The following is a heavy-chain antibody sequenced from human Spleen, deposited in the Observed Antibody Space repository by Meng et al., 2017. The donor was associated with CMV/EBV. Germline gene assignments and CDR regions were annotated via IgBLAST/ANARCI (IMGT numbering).Heavy chain of an antibody. CDR3: ARTQDHGDPGDV. CDR1: GFTFSSYG. CDR2: ISYDGSNK. Sequence: GESLKTSCAASGFTFSSYGMHWVRQAPGKGLEWVAVISYDGSNKYYADSVKGRFTISRDKSKNTLYLQMNSLRIEDAAIYYCARTQDHGDPGDVWGQGTTVTVSS. J-gene: IGHJ6*02. V-gene: IGHV3-30*19. D-gene: IGHD4-17*01.